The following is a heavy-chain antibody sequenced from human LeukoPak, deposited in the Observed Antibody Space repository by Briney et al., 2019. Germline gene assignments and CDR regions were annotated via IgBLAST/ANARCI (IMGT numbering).Heavy chain of an antibody. D-gene: IGHD2-21*02. V-gene: IGHV4-34*01. J-gene: IGHJ4*02. CDR1: GESFSGYH. Sequence: PSETLSLTCAVYGESFSGYHWSWIRQPPGKGLEWIGEIDRSGSTNYNPSLKSRVTISLDTSKNQFSLKLSSVTAADTAVYYCARGLVTHVGLWNYWGQGTLVTVSS. CDR3: ARGLVTHVGLWNY. CDR2: IDRSGST.